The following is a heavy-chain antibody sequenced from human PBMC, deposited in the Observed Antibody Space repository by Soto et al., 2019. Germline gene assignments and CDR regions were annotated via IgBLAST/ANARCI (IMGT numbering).Heavy chain of an antibody. CDR2: INHSGST. CDR3: ASSRGYSSSWYDYYYGMVV. J-gene: IGHJ6*02. Sequence: PSETLSLTCAAYGGSFSGYYWSWIRQPPGKGLEWIGEINHSGSTNYNPSLKSRVTISVDTSKNQFSLKLSSVTAADTAVYYCASSRGYSSSWYDYYYGMVVWGPGPTVTVFS. V-gene: IGHV4-34*01. D-gene: IGHD6-13*01. CDR1: GGSFSGYY.